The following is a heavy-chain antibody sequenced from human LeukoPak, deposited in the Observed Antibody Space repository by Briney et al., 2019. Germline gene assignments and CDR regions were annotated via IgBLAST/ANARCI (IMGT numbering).Heavy chain of an antibody. V-gene: IGHV1-8*01. J-gene: IGHJ3*02. CDR2: MNPNSGNT. Sequence: ASVKVSCKASGYTFTSYDINWVRQATGQGLEWMGWMNPNSGNTGYAQKFQDRVTMTRNTSISTAYMELSSLRSEDTAVYYCAVVPAAMRHDGAFDIWGQGTMVTVSS. CDR3: AVVPAAMRHDGAFDI. D-gene: IGHD2-2*01. CDR1: GYTFTSYD.